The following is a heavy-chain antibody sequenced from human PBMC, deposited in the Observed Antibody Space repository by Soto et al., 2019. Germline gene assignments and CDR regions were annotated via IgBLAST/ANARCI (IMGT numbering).Heavy chain of an antibody. CDR3: AKYGKVTVTDRNYFDY. J-gene: IGHJ4*02. CDR2: ISGSGGST. V-gene: IGHV3-23*01. Sequence: PGGSLRLSCAASGFTFSSYAMSWVRQAPGKGLEWVSAISGSGGSTYYADSVKGRFTIPRDNSKNTLYLQMNSLRAEDTAVYYCAKYGKVTVTDRNYFDYWGQGTLVTVSS. CDR1: GFTFSSYA. D-gene: IGHD4-17*01.